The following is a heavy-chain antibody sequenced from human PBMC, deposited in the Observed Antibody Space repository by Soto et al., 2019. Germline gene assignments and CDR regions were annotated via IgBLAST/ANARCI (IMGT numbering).Heavy chain of an antibody. CDR3: ARVPSSSGRAHFDY. CDR1: GFTFSSYA. V-gene: IGHV3-30-3*01. J-gene: IGHJ4*02. D-gene: IGHD2-15*01. CDR2: ISYDGSNK. Sequence: QVQLVESGGGVVQPGRSLRLSCAASGFTFSSYAMHWVRQAPAKGLGWVAVISYDGSNKYYADSVKGRFTISRDNSKNTLYRQMNSLRAEDTAVYYCARVPSSSGRAHFDYWGQGTLVTVSS.